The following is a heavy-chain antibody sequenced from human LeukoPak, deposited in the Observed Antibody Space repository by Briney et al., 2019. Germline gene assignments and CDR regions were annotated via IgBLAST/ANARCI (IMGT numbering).Heavy chain of an antibody. CDR3: ARVSSIAARPFDY. CDR1: GGSISSYY. J-gene: IGHJ4*02. Sequence: SETLSLTCTVSGGSISSYYWSWIRQPPGKGLEWIGYIYYSGSTNYNPSLKSRVTISVDTSKNQFSLKLSSVTAADTAVYYCARVSSIAARPFDYWGQGTLVTVPS. CDR2: IYYSGST. V-gene: IGHV4-59*01. D-gene: IGHD6-6*01.